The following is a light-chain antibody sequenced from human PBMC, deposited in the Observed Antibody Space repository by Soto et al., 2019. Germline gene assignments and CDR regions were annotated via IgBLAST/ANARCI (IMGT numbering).Light chain of an antibody. J-gene: IGKJ4*01. V-gene: IGKV3-15*01. CDR3: QQYNNWPLS. Sequence: EIVLTQSPGTLSLSPGERATLSCRASQSITSNYLAWYQQKPGQPPTLLMYGASTRAIGIPARFSGSGSGTEFTLTISSLQSEDFGTYYCQQYNNWPLSFGGGTKVDIK. CDR2: GAS. CDR1: QSITSN.